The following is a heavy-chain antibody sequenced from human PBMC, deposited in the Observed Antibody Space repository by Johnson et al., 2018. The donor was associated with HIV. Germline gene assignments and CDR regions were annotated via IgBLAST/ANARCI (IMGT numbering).Heavy chain of an antibody. CDR2: IMTNTDGGTT. D-gene: IGHD1-26*01. V-gene: IGHV3-15*01. CDR1: GFMFSNYY. Sequence: VQVVESGGSLVKPGGSLRLSCAASGFMFSNYYMSWVRQAPGKGLEWVGRIMTNTDGGTTDYASPVKGRFTISRDDSQNTLYLQMNSLRAADTAVYYCAKGGSYSDEWAFDIWGQGTMVTISS. J-gene: IGHJ3*02. CDR3: AKGGSYSDEWAFDI.